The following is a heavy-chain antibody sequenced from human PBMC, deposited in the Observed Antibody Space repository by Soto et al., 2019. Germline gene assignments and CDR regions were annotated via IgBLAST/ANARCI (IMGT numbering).Heavy chain of an antibody. J-gene: IGHJ4*02. V-gene: IGHV3-33*01. Sequence: QVQLVESGGGVVQPGRSLRLSCAASGFTFSSYGMHWVRQAPGKGLEWVAVIWYDGSNKYYADSVKGRFTISRDNSKNTLYLQMNSLRAEDTAVYYCARKAAAGSFDYWGQGTLVTVSS. CDR3: ARKAAAGSFDY. CDR1: GFTFSSYG. CDR2: IWYDGSNK. D-gene: IGHD6-13*01.